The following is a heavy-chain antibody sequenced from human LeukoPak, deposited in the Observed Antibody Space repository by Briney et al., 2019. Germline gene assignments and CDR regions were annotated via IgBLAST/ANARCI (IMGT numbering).Heavy chain of an antibody. CDR2: MNPNNGNT. Sequence: GASVRVSCKGFRYTFTSYDINWVRQAPGQGLEWMGWMNPNNGNTGYAPKFQGRVTMTRDTSISTAFLELSGLRSDDTAVYYCARLSQTPDYYGGGGYFYLGYWGQGTRVTVSS. V-gene: IGHV1-8*01. CDR1: RYTFTSYD. J-gene: IGHJ4*02. D-gene: IGHD3-10*01. CDR3: ARLSQTPDYYGGGGYFYLGY.